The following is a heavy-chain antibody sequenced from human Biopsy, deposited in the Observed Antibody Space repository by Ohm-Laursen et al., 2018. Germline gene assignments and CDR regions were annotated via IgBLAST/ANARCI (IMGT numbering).Heavy chain of an antibody. Sequence: SDTLSLTCTVSGDSVSSGSFYWTWIRQPPGQGLEYIGYIYDRGSTNYNPSLKSRVTISVDTSKNQFSLKLYSVTAADTAVYYCARGGRYYYDSPGNWGQGTLVIVSS. J-gene: IGHJ4*02. V-gene: IGHV4-61*01. CDR3: ARGGRYYYDSPGN. CDR1: GDSVSSGSFY. D-gene: IGHD3-22*01. CDR2: IYDRGST.